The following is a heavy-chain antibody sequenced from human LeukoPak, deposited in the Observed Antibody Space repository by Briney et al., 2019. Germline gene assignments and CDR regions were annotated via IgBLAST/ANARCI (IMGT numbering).Heavy chain of an antibody. Sequence: GGSLRLSCAASGFTFSSYSMNWVRQAPGKGLEWVSSISRSSSYIYYADSVKGRFTISRDNAKNSLYLQMNSLRAEDTAVYYCARSGAAGYYYYYMDVWGKGTTVTVSS. J-gene: IGHJ6*03. D-gene: IGHD6-13*01. CDR2: ISRSSSYI. CDR1: GFTFSSYS. V-gene: IGHV3-21*01. CDR3: ARSGAAGYYYYYMDV.